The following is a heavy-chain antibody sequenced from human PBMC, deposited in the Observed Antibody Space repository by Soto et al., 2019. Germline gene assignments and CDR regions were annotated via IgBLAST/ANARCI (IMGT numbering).Heavy chain of an antibody. D-gene: IGHD3-10*01. CDR1: GFTFSSYG. V-gene: IGHV3-30*18. CDR3: AKGFGYRLDY. CDR2: ISYDGSNK. Sequence: QVQLVESGGGVVQPGRSLRLSCAASGFTFSSYGMHWVRQAPGKGLEWVAVISYDGSNKYYADSVKGRFTISRDNSKNTLYLQMNSLKAEDTAVYYCAKGFGYRLDYWGQGTLVTVSS. J-gene: IGHJ4*02.